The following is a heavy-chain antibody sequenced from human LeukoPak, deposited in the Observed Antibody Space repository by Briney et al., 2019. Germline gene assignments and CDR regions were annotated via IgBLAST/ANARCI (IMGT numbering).Heavy chain of an antibody. Sequence: GGSLRLSCAASGFTFSSYAMHWVRQAPGEGLEWVAVISNDGNNKHFADSVRGRFTISRDNSKNTLYLQMNSLRAEDTAVYYCARDLLLGNRYYFGMDVWGKGTTVTVSP. CDR1: GFTFSSYA. CDR2: ISNDGNNK. CDR3: ARDLLLGNRYYFGMDV. D-gene: IGHD1-14*01. V-gene: IGHV3-30*04. J-gene: IGHJ6*04.